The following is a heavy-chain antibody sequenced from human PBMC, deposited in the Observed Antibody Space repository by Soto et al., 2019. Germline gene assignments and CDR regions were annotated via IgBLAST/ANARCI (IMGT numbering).Heavy chain of an antibody. CDR3: ARDVYGSSTSGYYYYGMDV. CDR2: IYTSGST. V-gene: IGHV4-4*07. D-gene: IGHD2-2*01. Sequence: PSETLSLTCTVSGGSISRYYWRWIRQPAGKGLELTGRIYTSGSTDHNPSLKGRVTMSVDTSKNQFSLKLSSVTAADTAVYYCARDVYGSSTSGYYYYGMDVWGQGTTVTVSS. J-gene: IGHJ6*02. CDR1: GGSISRYY.